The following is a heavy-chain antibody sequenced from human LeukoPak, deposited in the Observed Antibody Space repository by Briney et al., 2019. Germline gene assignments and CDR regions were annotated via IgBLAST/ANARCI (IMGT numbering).Heavy chain of an antibody. CDR2: INPNSGGT. J-gene: IGHJ3*02. D-gene: IGHD1-1*01. Sequence: GASVKVSCKASGYTFTGYYMHWVRQAPGQGLERMGWINPNSGGTSYAQKFQGRVTMTRDTSISTAYMELSRLRSDDTAVYYCARVEVLLSAFDIWGQGTMVTVSS. CDR1: GYTFTGYY. V-gene: IGHV1-2*02. CDR3: ARVEVLLSAFDI.